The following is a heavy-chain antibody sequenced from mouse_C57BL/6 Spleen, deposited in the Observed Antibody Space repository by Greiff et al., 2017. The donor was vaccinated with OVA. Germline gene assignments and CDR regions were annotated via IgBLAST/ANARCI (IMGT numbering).Heavy chain of an antibody. CDR3: ARKAETYYGNYGYAMDY. V-gene: IGHV2-2*01. CDR1: GFSLTSYG. J-gene: IGHJ4*01. CDR2: IWRGGST. Sequence: VQVVESGPGLVQPSQSLSITCTVSGFSLTSYGVHWVRQSPGKGLEWLGVIWRGGSTDYNAAFISRLSISKDNSKSQVFFKMNSLQADDTAIYYCARKAETYYGNYGYAMDYWGQGTSVTVSS. D-gene: IGHD2-10*01.